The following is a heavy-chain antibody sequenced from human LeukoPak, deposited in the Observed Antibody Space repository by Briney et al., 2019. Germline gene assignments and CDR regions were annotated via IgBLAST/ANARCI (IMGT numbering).Heavy chain of an antibody. CDR1: GFSFRSYS. D-gene: IGHD1-7*01. CDR3: ARDGELGTSFDC. CDR2: ISSSSRYI. J-gene: IGHJ4*02. Sequence: GGSLRLSCAASGFSFRSYSMKWVRQAPGKGLEWVSSISSSSRYIYYADSVKGRFTISRDNAKNSLYLQMNSLRAEDTAVYYCARDGELGTSFDCWGQGMLVTVSS. V-gene: IGHV3-21*01.